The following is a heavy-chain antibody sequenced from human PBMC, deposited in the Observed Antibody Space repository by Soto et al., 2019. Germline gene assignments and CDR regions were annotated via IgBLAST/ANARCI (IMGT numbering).Heavy chain of an antibody. J-gene: IGHJ4*02. D-gene: IGHD1-7*01. CDR1: GGSISSSAW. CDR3: AGRSRTIE. CDR2: IHHSGST. V-gene: IGHV4-4*02. Sequence: QVQLQESGPGLVKPSGTLSLTCAVSGGSISSSAWWSWFRQPPGKGLEWIGEIHHSGSTNYDPSLKSRITISVDRSKNQFSLELTSVTAADTAVYHCAGRSRTIEWGQGTQVTVSS.